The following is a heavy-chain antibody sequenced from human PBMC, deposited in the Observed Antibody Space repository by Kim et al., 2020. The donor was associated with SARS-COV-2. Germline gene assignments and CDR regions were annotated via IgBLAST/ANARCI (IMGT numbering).Heavy chain of an antibody. V-gene: IGHV4-31*03. Sequence: SETLSLTCTVSGGSISSGGYYWSWIRQHPGKGLEWIGYIYYSGSTYYNPSLKSRVTISVDTSKNQFSLKLSSVTAANTAVYYCARKLEGWFDPWGQGTLVTASS. CDR2: IYYSGST. D-gene: IGHD1-1*01. CDR1: GGSISSGGYY. J-gene: IGHJ5*02. CDR3: ARKLEGWFDP.